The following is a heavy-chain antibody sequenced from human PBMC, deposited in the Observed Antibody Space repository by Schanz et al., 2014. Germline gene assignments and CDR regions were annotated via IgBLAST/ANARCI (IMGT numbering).Heavy chain of an antibody. V-gene: IGHV4-34*02. D-gene: IGHD3-22*01. CDR3: ARGTRERLLLRSRQFAFDI. J-gene: IGHJ3*02. CDR2: INQSGTT. CDR1: GGSFSSNY. Sequence: QVQLQQWGAGLLKPSETLSLTCAVYGGSFSSNYWSWIRQPPGKGLEWIGEINQSGTTNYNPSLKSRVPMSVDTSKIQIARELRYVTAADTAVYYCARGTRERLLLRSRQFAFDIWGQGTMVTVSS.